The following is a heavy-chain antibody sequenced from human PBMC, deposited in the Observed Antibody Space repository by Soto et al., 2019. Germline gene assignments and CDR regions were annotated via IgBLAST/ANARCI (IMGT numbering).Heavy chain of an antibody. D-gene: IGHD4-17*01. J-gene: IGHJ3*02. CDR3: AREPSTVTTKPDAFDI. CDR1: GGTFSSYA. CDR2: IIPIFGTA. V-gene: IGHV1-69*13. Sequence: SVKVSCKASGGTFSSYAISWVRQAPGQGLEWMGGIIPIFGTANYAQKFQGRVTITADESTSTAYMELSSLRSEDTAVYYCAREPSTVTTKPDAFDIWGQGTMVTVSS.